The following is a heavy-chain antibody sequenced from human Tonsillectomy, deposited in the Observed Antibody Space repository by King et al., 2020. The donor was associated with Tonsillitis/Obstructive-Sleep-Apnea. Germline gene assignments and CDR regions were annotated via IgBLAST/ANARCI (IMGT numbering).Heavy chain of an antibody. V-gene: IGHV3-74*01. Sequence: VQLVESGGDLVQPGGSLRLSCAASGFSFSSYWMHWVRQAPGKGRMWVSRINVDGSSTSYADSMKGRFTISRDNAKNTLYLQLNSLRAGDAAVYYCTFGVGMPNDAFDFWGQGTMVTVSS. CDR2: INVDGSST. J-gene: IGHJ3*01. CDR1: GFSFSSYW. D-gene: IGHD3-3*01. CDR3: TFGVGMPNDAFDF.